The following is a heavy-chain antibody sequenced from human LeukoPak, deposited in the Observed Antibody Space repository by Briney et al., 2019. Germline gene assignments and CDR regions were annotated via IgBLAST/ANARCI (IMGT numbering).Heavy chain of an antibody. CDR3: ARVLLREYSIGLPGY. V-gene: IGHV3-21*01. CDR2: ISSSSSYI. CDR1: GFTFSSYS. D-gene: IGHD6-19*01. J-gene: IGHJ4*02. Sequence: GGSLRLSCAAYGFTFSSYSMNWARQAPGKGLEWVSSISSSSSYIYYADSVKGRFTISRDNAKNSLYLQMNSLRAEDTAVYYCARVLLREYSIGLPGYWGQGTLVTVSS.